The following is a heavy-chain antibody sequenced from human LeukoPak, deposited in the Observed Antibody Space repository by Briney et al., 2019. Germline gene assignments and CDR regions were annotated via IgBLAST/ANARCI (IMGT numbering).Heavy chain of an antibody. Sequence: SQTLSLTCAISGDSVSSNSGARNWIRQSPSRGLEWLGRTYYRSKWYNDYAESVKSRINIKPDTFRNQFSLQLNSVTPEDTAVYYCVRDQAGLDYWGQGTLVTVSS. CDR1: GDSVSSNSGA. J-gene: IGHJ4*02. D-gene: IGHD6-13*01. CDR3: VRDQAGLDY. CDR2: TYYRSKWYN. V-gene: IGHV6-1*01.